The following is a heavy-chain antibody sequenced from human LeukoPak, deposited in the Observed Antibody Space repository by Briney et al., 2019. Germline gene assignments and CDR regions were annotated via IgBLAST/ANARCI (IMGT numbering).Heavy chain of an antibody. CDR2: IHHSGST. V-gene: IGHV4-4*02. J-gene: IGHJ4*02. D-gene: IGHD4-17*01. CDR1: GGSISSGWW. Sequence: SETLSLTCAVSGGSISSGWWWSWVRQPPGQGLEWIGEIHHSGSTNYNPSLKSRVTISVDKSKNQFSLMLTSVTAADTAVYYCARNGYYSADYWGQGTLVTVSS. CDR3: ARNGYYSADY.